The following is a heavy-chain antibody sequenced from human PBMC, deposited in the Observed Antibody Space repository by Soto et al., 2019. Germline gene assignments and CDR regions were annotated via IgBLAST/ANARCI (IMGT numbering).Heavy chain of an antibody. CDR2: IYSGGST. J-gene: IGHJ4*02. Sequence: WGSLRLSCVASGFTVNINYMSWVRQAPGKGLEWVSVIYSGGSTYYADSVKGRFTISRDNSKNTLYLQMNSLRAEDTAVYYCARAAVVGRVEYYFAYWGKGTLVTVSS. D-gene: IGHD6-19*01. CDR1: GFTVNINY. V-gene: IGHV3-53*01. CDR3: ARAAVVGRVEYYFAY.